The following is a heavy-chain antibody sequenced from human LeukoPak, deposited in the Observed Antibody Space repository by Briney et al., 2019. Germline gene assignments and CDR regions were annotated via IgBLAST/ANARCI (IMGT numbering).Heavy chain of an antibody. CDR2: IYYSGST. D-gene: IGHD1-14*01. V-gene: IGHV4-59*01. J-gene: IGHJ6*02. CDR1: GGSISSYY. CDR3: ARGTSAIYGMDV. Sequence: SETLSLTCTVSGGSISSYYWSWIRQPPGKGLEWIGYIYYSGSTNYNPSLKSRVTISVDTSKNQFSLKLGSVTAADTAVYYCARGTSAIYGMDVWGQGTTVTVPS.